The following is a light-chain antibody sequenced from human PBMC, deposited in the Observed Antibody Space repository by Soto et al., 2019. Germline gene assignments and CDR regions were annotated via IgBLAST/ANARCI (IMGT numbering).Light chain of an antibody. Sequence: QSVLTQPPSVSGAPGQRVTISCTGNNSNLGAGFDVHWYQQLAGAAPKLVIFGNRNRPSGVPERFSGSKSGTSASLAITGHQAEDEADYYCPAYNYRRSAFVFGGGTKVTVL. CDR1: NSNLGAGFD. CDR2: GNR. J-gene: IGLJ3*02. CDR3: PAYNYRRSAFV. V-gene: IGLV1-40*01.